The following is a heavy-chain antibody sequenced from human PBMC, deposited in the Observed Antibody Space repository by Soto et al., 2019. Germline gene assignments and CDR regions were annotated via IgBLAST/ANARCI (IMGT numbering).Heavy chain of an antibody. Sequence: QVQLVQSGAEVKKPGSSVKVSCKASGDTFNNYVVNWVRQAPGEGLERLGGILPIFVTANYAQKFQGRVTITADKYTTTAYMELTRLRSEDTAVYYCAGRCDSTTCLGHFDYWGQGTLVTVAS. CDR2: ILPIFVTA. V-gene: IGHV1-69*06. J-gene: IGHJ4*02. D-gene: IGHD2-2*01. CDR1: GDTFNNYV. CDR3: AGRCDSTTCLGHFDY.